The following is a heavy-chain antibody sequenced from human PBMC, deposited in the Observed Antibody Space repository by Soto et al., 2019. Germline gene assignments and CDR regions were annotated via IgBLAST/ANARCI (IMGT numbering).Heavy chain of an antibody. CDR2: IDPSDSYT. CDR3: ARQEVVVAATRTYYYYGMDV. CDR1: GYSFTSFW. V-gene: IGHV5-10-1*01. D-gene: IGHD2-15*01. J-gene: IGHJ6*02. Sequence: PCESPKISCKGSGYSFTSFWISWVRQMPGKGLEWMGRIDPSDSYTNYSPSFQGHVTISADKSISTAYLQWSSLKASDTAMYYCARQEVVVAATRTYYYYGMDVWGQGTTVTVSS.